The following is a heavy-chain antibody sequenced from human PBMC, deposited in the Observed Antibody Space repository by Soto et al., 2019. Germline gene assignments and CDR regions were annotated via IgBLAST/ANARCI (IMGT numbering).Heavy chain of an antibody. J-gene: IGHJ6*03. CDR1: GFTFCSYS. CDR3: ARGCSSTSCLFYYYYYMDV. CDR2: ISSSSSTI. Sequence: PGGLLTLSRGAAGFTFCSYSLNCVRQAPGKGLEWVSYISSSSSTIYYADSVKGRFTISRDNAKNSLYLQMNSLRAEDTAVYYCARGCSSTSCLFYYYYYMDVWGKGTTVTVSS. V-gene: IGHV3-48*01. D-gene: IGHD2-2*01.